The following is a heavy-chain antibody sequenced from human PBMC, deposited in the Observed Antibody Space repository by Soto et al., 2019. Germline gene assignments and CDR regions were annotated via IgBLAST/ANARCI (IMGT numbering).Heavy chain of an antibody. V-gene: IGHV3-15*01. CDR2: IKSKTDGGTT. D-gene: IGHD3-10*01. CDR3: TTGHPIYYLAAHLDY. CDR1: GFTFTNAW. Sequence: EVQLVESGGGLVKPGGSLRLSCEASGFTFTNAWMSWVRQAPGKGLEWVGRIKSKTDGGTTDYAAPVKGRFAISRDDSKNTLYLQMNSLKTADTAVYYCTTGHPIYYLAAHLDYWGQGTLVTVSS. J-gene: IGHJ4*02.